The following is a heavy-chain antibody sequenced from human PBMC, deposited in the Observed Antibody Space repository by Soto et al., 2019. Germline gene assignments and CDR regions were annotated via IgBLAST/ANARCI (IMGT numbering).Heavy chain of an antibody. Sequence: SVKVSCKASGGTFSSYAISWVRQAPGQGLELMGGIIPIFGTANYAQKVQGRVTITADESTSTAYMELSSLRSEDTAVYYCARWGPYCSSTSCYYYYYGMDVWGQGTTVTVSS. CDR1: GGTFSSYA. CDR3: ARWGPYCSSTSCYYYYYGMDV. V-gene: IGHV1-69*13. J-gene: IGHJ6*02. D-gene: IGHD2-2*01. CDR2: IIPIFGTA.